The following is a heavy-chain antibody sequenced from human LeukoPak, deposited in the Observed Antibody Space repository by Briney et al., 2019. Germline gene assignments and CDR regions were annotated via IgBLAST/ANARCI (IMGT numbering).Heavy chain of an antibody. V-gene: IGHV3-23*01. J-gene: IGHJ4*02. CDR3: AKPASTMPSSYYDILTGSPYFDY. Sequence: GGSLRLSCAASGFTFSIYAMSWVRQAPGKGLEWVSAISGSRGSTYYADSVKGRFTISRDNSKNTLYLQMNSLRAEDTAVYYCAKPASTMPSSYYDILTGSPYFDYWGQGTLVTVSS. CDR2: ISGSRGST. CDR1: GFTFSIYA. D-gene: IGHD3-9*01.